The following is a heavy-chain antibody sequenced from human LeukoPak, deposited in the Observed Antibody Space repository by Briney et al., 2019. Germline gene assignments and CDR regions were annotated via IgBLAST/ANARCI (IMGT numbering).Heavy chain of an antibody. CDR3: ARFYGDYYIVY. J-gene: IGHJ4*02. V-gene: IGHV1-69*13. CDR2: IIPIFGTS. D-gene: IGHD4-17*01. Sequence: SLQVTCKASAGTCISYAFSRVLQPPGQELEWMGGIIPIFGTSNYAQKFQGRVTITPDESTSTAYMELSSLRSEDTAVYYCARFYGDYYIVYWGQGTLVTVSS. CDR1: AGTCISYA.